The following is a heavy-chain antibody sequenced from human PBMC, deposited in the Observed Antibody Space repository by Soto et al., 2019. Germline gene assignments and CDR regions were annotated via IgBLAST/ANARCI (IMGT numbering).Heavy chain of an antibody. V-gene: IGHV4-39*01. CDR3: ARQIGRGGWSLDH. D-gene: IGHD6-19*01. CDR2: IYYTGRT. J-gene: IGHJ4*02. Sequence: QLQLQESGPGLVKPAETLSLTCTVSGGSISSSDYWWGWIRQPPGKGLEWIGSIYYTGRTYYNPSLKSRVIISVDTSKKQFSLRMSSATAADTAVDYCARQIGRGGWSLDHWGQGTLVTVS. CDR1: GGSISSSDYW.